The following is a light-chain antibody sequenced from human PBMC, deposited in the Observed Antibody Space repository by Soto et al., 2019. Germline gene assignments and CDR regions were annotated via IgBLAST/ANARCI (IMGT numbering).Light chain of an antibody. CDR2: GAS. J-gene: IGKJ1*01. V-gene: IGKV3-20*01. Sequence: ENVLTQSPGTLPLSPGERATLSCRASQSVSNNYLAWYQHKPGQAPRVLIYGASSRATGIPDRFSGSGSGTDFTLTISRLEPEDFAVYYCHQYGSSPTFGQGTKV. CDR1: QSVSNNY. CDR3: HQYGSSPT.